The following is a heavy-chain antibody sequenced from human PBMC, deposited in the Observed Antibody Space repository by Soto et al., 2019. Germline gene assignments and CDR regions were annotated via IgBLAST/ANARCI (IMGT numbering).Heavy chain of an antibody. CDR1: GFPCSSFP. V-gene: IGHV3-23*01. J-gene: IGHJ6*02. D-gene: IGHD3-10*01. Sequence: PGELTRLSCGASGFPCSSFPMNWVRKAPGKGLEGLSAISGSGGSTYYADSVKGRFTVSRDNSKNTLYLQMNSLRVEDTAVYYCAKEGLHGSFYYGMDVWGQGTTVSGS. CDR2: ISGSGGST. CDR3: AKEGLHGSFYYGMDV.